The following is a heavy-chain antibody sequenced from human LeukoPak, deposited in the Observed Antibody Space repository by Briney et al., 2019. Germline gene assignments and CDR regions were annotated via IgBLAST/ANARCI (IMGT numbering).Heavy chain of an antibody. V-gene: IGHV3-23*01. D-gene: IGHD3-10*01. CDR1: GFTFSNYA. J-gene: IGHJ4*02. CDR2: ISGSGGST. Sequence: GGSLRLSCAASGFTFSNYAMRWVRQAPGKGLEWVSAISGSGGSTYYADSVKGRFTISRDNSKNTLYLQMNSLRAEDTAVYYCAKGPRTMVRGVIWYYFDYWGQGTLVTVSS. CDR3: AKGPRTMVRGVIWYYFDY.